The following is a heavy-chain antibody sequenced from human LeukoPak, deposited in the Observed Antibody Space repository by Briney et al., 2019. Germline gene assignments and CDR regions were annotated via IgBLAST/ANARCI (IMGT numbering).Heavy chain of an antibody. CDR2: INPNNGDT. V-gene: IGHV1-2*02. J-gene: IGHJ4*02. CDR3: ARRGYEFSDLDN. CDR1: GYTFTGYY. Sequence: ASVKVSCKASGYTFTGYYMHWVRQAPGQGLEWMGWINPNNGDTNFAQKFQGRVAMTRDTSMNTVNMELSSLRSDDTAVYYCARRGYEFSDLDNWGQGTLVIVSS. D-gene: IGHD3/OR15-3a*01.